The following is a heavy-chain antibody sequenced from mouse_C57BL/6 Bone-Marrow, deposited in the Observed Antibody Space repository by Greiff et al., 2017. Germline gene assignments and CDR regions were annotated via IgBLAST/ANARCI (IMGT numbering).Heavy chain of an antibody. CDR2: ISAGGSYT. CDR1: GFTFSSYA. CDR3: AREILRYAMDY. D-gene: IGHD1-1*01. Sequence: EVHLVESGGGLVKPGGSLKLSCAASGFTFSSYAMSWVRQTPEKRLEWVATISAGGSYTYYPDNVKGRFTFSRDNAKNNLYLQMSHLKSEDTAVYYCAREILRYAMDYWGQGTSVTVSS. J-gene: IGHJ4*01. V-gene: IGHV5-4*01.